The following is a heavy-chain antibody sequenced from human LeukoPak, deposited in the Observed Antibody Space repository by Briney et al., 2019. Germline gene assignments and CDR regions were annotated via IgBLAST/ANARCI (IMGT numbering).Heavy chain of an antibody. Sequence: GGSLRLSCAASGFTFSTYAMGWVRQAPGKGLEWVSAISGRGVSTSYADSVRGRFTISRDNSKNTLYLQMNSLRAEDTAVYYCAKAASGNWNDVSDYWGLGTLVTVSS. V-gene: IGHV3-23*01. J-gene: IGHJ4*02. CDR2: ISGRGVST. CDR3: AKAASGNWNDVSDY. CDR1: GFTFSTYA. D-gene: IGHD1-20*01.